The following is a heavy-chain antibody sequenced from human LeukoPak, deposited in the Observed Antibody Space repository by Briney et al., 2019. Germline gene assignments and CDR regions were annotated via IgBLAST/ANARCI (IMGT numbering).Heavy chain of an antibody. D-gene: IGHD1-26*01. CDR3: ARLRPGSGSYPHLDY. CDR2: IYYSGST. J-gene: IGHJ4*02. Sequence: SETLSLTCTVSGGSISSYYWSWIRQPPGKGLEWIGYIYYSGSTNYNPSLKSRVTISVDTSKNQFSLKLSSVTAADTAVYYCARLRPGSGSYPHLDYWGQGTLVTVPS. V-gene: IGHV4-59*08. CDR1: GGSISSYY.